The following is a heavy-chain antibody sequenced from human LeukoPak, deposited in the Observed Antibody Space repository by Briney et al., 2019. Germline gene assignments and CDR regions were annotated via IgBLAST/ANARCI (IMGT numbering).Heavy chain of an antibody. CDR3: ARGAPTTRIGAGRFDY. CDR1: GYSPTNYY. V-gene: IGHV1-46*01. J-gene: IGHJ4*02. Sequence: VASVKVSCKAFGYSPTNYYVHWVRQAPGQGLEWMGEINPSGGSTSYAQKFQGRITVTRDTYTNTVYMDLSSLRSEDTATYYCARGAPTTRIGAGRFDYWGQGSLLTVAP. CDR2: INPSGGST. D-gene: IGHD5-12*01.